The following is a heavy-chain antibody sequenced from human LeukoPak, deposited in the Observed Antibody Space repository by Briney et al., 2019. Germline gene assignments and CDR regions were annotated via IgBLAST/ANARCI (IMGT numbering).Heavy chain of an antibody. Sequence: PSQTLSLTCTVSGGSISSGGYYWSWIRQPPGKGLEWIGYTYHSGDTYYNPSLQSRVTISVDTSKNEFSLKVRSVTAADTAVYFCARTHCEGDCFSAIRYWGQGTPVTVSS. CDR2: TYHSGDT. CDR1: GGSISSGGYY. V-gene: IGHV4-30-2*01. J-gene: IGHJ4*02. CDR3: ARTHCEGDCFSAIRY. D-gene: IGHD2-21*02.